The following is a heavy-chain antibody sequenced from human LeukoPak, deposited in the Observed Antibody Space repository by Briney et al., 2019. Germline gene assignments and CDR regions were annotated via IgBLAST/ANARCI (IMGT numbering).Heavy chain of an antibody. D-gene: IGHD3-3*01. CDR2: INPNSGGT. CDR1: GYTFTGYY. Sequence: GASVKVSCKASGYTFTGYYMHWVRQAPGQGLEWMGWINPNSGGTNYAQKFQGRVTMTRDTSISTAYMELSRLRSDDTAVYYCAKGGPRLRFLEWLPPPEYNWFDPWGQGTLVTVSS. CDR3: AKGGPRLRFLEWLPPPEYNWFDP. J-gene: IGHJ5*02. V-gene: IGHV1-2*02.